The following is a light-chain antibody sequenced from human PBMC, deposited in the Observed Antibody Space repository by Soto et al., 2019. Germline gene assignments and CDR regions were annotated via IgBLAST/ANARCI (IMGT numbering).Light chain of an antibody. CDR2: DAS. J-gene: IGKJ2*01. CDR3: QHFTRWPYT. V-gene: IGKV3-15*01. CDR1: QSVSSS. Sequence: EIVMTQSPATLSVSPGERATLSCRASQSVSSSLAWYQQKPGQGPRLLIYDASTRATGIPARFSGSGSGTEFTLTISSLQSEDFAISYCQHFTRWPYTFGQGTKLEIK.